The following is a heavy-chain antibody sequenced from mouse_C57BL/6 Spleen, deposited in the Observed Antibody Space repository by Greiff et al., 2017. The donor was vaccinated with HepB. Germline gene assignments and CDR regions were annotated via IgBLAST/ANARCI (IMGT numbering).Heavy chain of an antibody. CDR3: AREGKAQFAY. CDR2: INPGSGGT. Sequence: QVQLKESGAELVRPGTSVKVSCKASGYAFTNYLIEWVKQRPGQGLEWIGVINPGSGGTNYNEKFKGKATLTADKSSSTAYMQLSSLTSEDSAVYFCAREGKAQFAYWGQGTLVTVSA. CDR1: GYAFTNYL. D-gene: IGHD1-3*01. J-gene: IGHJ3*01. V-gene: IGHV1-54*01.